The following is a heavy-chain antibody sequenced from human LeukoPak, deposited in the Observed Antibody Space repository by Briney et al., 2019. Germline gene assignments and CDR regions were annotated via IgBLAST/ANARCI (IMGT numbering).Heavy chain of an antibody. J-gene: IGHJ4*02. D-gene: IGHD3-9*01. CDR3: ARDKDWAFDY. CDR1: GFTFNSFT. Sequence: GGSLRLSCAASGFTFNSFTINWVRQAPGKGLEWVSYISIRSGTITYADSVKGRFTISRDNAKNSLYLQMNSLRAEDTAVYCCARDKDWAFDYWGQGTQVTVSS. V-gene: IGHV3-48*01. CDR2: ISIRSGTI.